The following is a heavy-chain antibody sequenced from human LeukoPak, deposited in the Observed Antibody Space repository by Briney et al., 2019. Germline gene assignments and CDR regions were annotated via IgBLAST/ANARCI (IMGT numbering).Heavy chain of an antibody. CDR2: IIPIFGTA. J-gene: IGHJ5*02. D-gene: IGHD2-2*01. V-gene: IGHV1-69*01. CDR3: ARGLGCSSTSCPPNWFDP. CDR1: GGTFSSYA. Sequence: GASVKVSCKASGGTFSSYAISWVRQAPGQGLEWMGGIIPIFGTANYAQKFQGRVTITADESTSTAYMELSSLRSEDTAVYYCARGLGCSSTSCPPNWFDPWGQGTLVTVSS.